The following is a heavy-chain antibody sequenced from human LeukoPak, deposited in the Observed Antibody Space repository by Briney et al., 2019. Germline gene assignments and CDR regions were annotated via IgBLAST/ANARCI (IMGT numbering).Heavy chain of an antibody. V-gene: IGHV1-2*02. J-gene: IGHJ5*02. CDR1: GYTFTDYY. D-gene: IGHD2-2*01. CDR2: INADTGAS. CDR3: SREYQGLVHNWFDP. Sequence: SVKVSCKTSGYTFTDYYLHWVRQAPGQGLEWMGWINADTGASFSAQKFQGRITMTRDMSINTAYMELNRLSFDDTAVYYCSREYQGLVHNWFDPWGQGTLVTVSS.